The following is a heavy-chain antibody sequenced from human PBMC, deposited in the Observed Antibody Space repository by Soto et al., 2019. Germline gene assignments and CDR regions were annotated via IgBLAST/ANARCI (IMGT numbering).Heavy chain of an antibody. V-gene: IGHV4-61*01. CDR1: GVSISSVSISSNY. Sequence: SETLSLTCTVSGVSISSVSISSNYWSWVRQPPGKGLECIGSMSYSGVTNYNPSLKSRVTTSIDTSKNQFSLKLSSVTAADTAVYYCARIPYSSSSFDYWGQGTLVTVSS. D-gene: IGHD6-19*01. CDR3: ARIPYSSSSFDY. J-gene: IGHJ4*02. CDR2: MSYSGVT.